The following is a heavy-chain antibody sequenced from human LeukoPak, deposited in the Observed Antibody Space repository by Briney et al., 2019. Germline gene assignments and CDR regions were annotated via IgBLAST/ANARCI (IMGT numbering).Heavy chain of an antibody. CDR3: ARDRRVGAFDA. CDR1: GFTVSSNY. V-gene: IGHV3-66*01. CDR2: MYSGGSA. Sequence: GGSLRLSCAASGFTVSSNYMSWVRQAPGKGLEWVSVMYSGGSAYYADSVKGRFTISRDNSKDTLYFRMNSLRAEDTAVYYCARDRRVGAFDAWGQGTMVTVSS. D-gene: IGHD1-26*01. J-gene: IGHJ3*01.